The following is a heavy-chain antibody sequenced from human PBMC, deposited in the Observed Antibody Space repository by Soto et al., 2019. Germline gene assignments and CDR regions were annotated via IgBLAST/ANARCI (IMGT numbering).Heavy chain of an antibody. CDR3: ARDHPRFSDYGDYFDQYYYYMDV. Sequence: GGSLRLSCAASGFTFSSYGMHWVRQAPGKGLEWVAVIWYDGSNKYYADSVKGRFTISRDNSKNTLYLQMNSLRAEDTAVYYCARDHPRFSDYGDYFDQYYYYMDVWGKGTTVTVSS. CDR2: IWYDGSNK. J-gene: IGHJ6*03. V-gene: IGHV3-33*01. D-gene: IGHD4-17*01. CDR1: GFTFSSYG.